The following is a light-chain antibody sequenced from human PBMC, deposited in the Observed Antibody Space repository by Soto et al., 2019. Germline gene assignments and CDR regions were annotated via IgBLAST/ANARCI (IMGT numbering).Light chain of an antibody. CDR2: AAS. Sequence: IHRTHSPSSLSASVLYRVSITCLASQSVSSYLNWYQQKPGKAPNLLIYAASSLQRWVPSRFSGSGSETDFTLTTDSLQPEDVATYYCQQTYSSPQTFGQGTKVDI. CDR3: QQTYSSPQT. J-gene: IGKJ1*01. V-gene: IGKV1-39*01. CDR1: QSVSSY.